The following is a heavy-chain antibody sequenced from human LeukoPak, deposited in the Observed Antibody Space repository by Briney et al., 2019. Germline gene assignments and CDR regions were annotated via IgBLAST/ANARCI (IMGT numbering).Heavy chain of an antibody. Sequence: SVTVSCTASGGTFSSYAISWVRQAPGQGLEWMGRIIPIFGTANYAQKFQGRVTITADESTSTAYMELSSLRSEDTAVYYCARAPLCGGDCYSYFDYWGQGTLVTVSS. CDR2: IIPIFGTA. J-gene: IGHJ4*02. D-gene: IGHD2-21*02. CDR3: ARAPLCGGDCYSYFDY. CDR1: GGTFSSYA. V-gene: IGHV1-69*13.